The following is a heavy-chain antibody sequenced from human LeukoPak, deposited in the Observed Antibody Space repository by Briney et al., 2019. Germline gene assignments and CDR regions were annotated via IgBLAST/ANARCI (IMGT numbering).Heavy chain of an antibody. Sequence: PGGSLRLSCAASGFTFSSYVMHWVRQAPGKGLEWVAIISYDGSNEYYADSVKGRFTISRDNSKNTLYLQMNTLRAEDTAVYYCARAEIWGQGTLVTVSS. CDR3: ARAEI. CDR1: GFTFSSYV. V-gene: IGHV3-30*04. CDR2: ISYDGSNE. J-gene: IGHJ4*02.